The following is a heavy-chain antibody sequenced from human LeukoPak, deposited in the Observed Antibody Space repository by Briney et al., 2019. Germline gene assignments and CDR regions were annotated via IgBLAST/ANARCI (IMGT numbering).Heavy chain of an antibody. CDR2: ISSSGANT. J-gene: IGHJ6*02. CDR1: GFTFDNYG. Sequence: PGGSLRLSCAASGFTFDNYGMSWVRQAPGKGLEWVSTISSSGANTYYADSVKGRFTISRDNSKSTLYLQLDSLRAEDTAVYYCAKGRNDDFYYYGMDVWGQGTTVTVSS. CDR3: AKGRNDDFYYYGMDV. V-gene: IGHV3-23*01.